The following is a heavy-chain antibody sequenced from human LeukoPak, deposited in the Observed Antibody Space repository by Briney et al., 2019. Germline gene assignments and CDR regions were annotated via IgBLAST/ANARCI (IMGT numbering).Heavy chain of an antibody. V-gene: IGHV3-11*01. CDR3: AKEDSSGYSYTPPADY. J-gene: IGHJ4*02. CDR2: ISSNGNTI. Sequence: GGSLRLSCAASGFTFSDYYMNWIRQAPGKGLEWLSYISSNGNTIDYADSVKGRFTISRDNAKNSLFLQMNSLRAEDTAVYYCAKEDSSGYSYTPPADYWGQGTLVTVSS. D-gene: IGHD3-22*01. CDR1: GFTFSDYY.